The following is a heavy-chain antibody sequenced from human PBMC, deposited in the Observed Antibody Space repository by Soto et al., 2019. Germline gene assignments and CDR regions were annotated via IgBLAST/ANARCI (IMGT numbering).Heavy chain of an antibody. CDR2: ISSSGSTI. Sequence: GGSLRLSCAASGFTFSSYEMNWVRQAPGKGLEWVSYISSSGSTIYYADSVKGRFTISRDNAKNSLYLQMNSLRAEDTAVYYWARELVRRGGPGDYWGQGTLVTVSS. J-gene: IGHJ4*02. CDR3: ARELVRRGGPGDY. V-gene: IGHV3-48*03. CDR1: GFTFSSYE. D-gene: IGHD3-10*01.